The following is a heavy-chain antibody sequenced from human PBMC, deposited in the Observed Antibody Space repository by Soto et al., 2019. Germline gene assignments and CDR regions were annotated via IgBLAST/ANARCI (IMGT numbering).Heavy chain of an antibody. V-gene: IGHV3-21*01. J-gene: IGHJ5*02. Sequence: AGSLRLSCAASGFTFSSYSMNWVRQAPGKGLEWVSSTSSSSSYIYYADSVKGRFTISRDNAKNSLYLQMNSLRAEDTAVYYCARQRYCTNGVCYVYWFDPWGQGTLVTVSS. CDR1: GFTFSSYS. D-gene: IGHD2-8*01. CDR2: TSSSSSYI. CDR3: ARQRYCTNGVCYVYWFDP.